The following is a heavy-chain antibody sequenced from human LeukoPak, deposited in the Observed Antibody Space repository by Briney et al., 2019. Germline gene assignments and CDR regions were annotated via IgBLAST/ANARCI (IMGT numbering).Heavy chain of an antibody. CDR2: ISSDGRGT. J-gene: IGHJ4*02. D-gene: IGHD3-3*01. Sequence: PGGSLRLSCVASGFTFSGYAMSWVRQAAGGGLEWVSAISSDGRGTYYAASVKGRFTISRDNSKNTLSLQMNSLRADDTAIYYCAKMSGFYWGVNWGQGTLVTVSS. CDR3: AKMSGFYWGVN. V-gene: IGHV3-23*01. CDR1: GFTFSGYA.